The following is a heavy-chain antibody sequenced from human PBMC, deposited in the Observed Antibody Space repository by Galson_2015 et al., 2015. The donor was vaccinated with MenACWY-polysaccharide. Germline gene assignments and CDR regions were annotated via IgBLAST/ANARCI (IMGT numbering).Heavy chain of an antibody. D-gene: IGHD3-3*01. CDR3: AKDSADFWSFARRFDH. Sequence: SLRLSCAASGFTFTSYAMSWVRQAPGKGLEWVSAIRSSGANTYYADSVKGRFTISRDNSKNTLYLQMNSLRAEDTAVYYCAKDSADFWSFARRFDHWGPGTPVTVSS. CDR1: GFTFTSYA. J-gene: IGHJ4*03. CDR2: IRSSGANT. V-gene: IGHV3-23*01.